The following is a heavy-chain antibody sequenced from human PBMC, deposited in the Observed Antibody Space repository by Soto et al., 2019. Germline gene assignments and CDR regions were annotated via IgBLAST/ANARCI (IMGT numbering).Heavy chain of an antibody. J-gene: IGHJ4*02. CDR1: GFTFRRHA. V-gene: IGHV3-30*04. CDR3: ARSRSGAVADSFDS. CDR2: VSSDGSAK. D-gene: IGHD3-10*01. Sequence: QVHLVESGGGVVQPGRSLRLSCAASGFTFRRHAVHWVRQAPGKGLELVAVVSSDGSAKYYLDSVKGRFTSSRDNSKDTAFLQLNSLSAEDTAVSYCARSRSGAVADSFDSWGQGTLVTVST.